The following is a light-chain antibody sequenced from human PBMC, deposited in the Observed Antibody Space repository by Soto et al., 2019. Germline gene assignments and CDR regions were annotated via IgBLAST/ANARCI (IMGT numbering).Light chain of an antibody. Sequence: QSALTQPASVSGSPGQSITISCTGTSSDVGRYDYVSWYQHHPGKAPKLIIYEVTYRPSGVSNRFSGSKSGNTASLTISGLQAEDEADYYCSSYTSTSTALFGRGTMVTVL. CDR1: SSDVGRYDY. V-gene: IGLV2-14*01. CDR3: SSYTSTSTAL. J-gene: IGLJ2*01. CDR2: EVT.